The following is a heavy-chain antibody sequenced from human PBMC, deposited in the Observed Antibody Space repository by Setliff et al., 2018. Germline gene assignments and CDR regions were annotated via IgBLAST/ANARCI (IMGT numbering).Heavy chain of an antibody. D-gene: IGHD3-22*01. V-gene: IGHV1-18*01. J-gene: IGHJ3*02. CDR2: ISPYNGNT. CDR1: GYTFNSYG. Sequence: ASVKVSCKASGYTFNSYGINWLRQAPGQGLEWLGWISPYNGNTKYAQTVRDRITMATDTSTRTSYMELSSLRSGDTAVYFCARSSDSGYYHQRDAIDIWGQGTRVTVSS. CDR3: ARSSDSGYYHQRDAIDI.